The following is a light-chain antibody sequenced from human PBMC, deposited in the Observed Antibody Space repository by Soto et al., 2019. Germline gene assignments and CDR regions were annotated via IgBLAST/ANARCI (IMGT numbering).Light chain of an antibody. CDR3: QNYNSAPFT. CDR1: QGISNY. Sequence: DIPMTQSPSSLSASVGDRVTITCRASQGISNYLAWYQQKPGKVPKLLIYAASTLPSGVPSRFSGSGSGTDFTLTISSLQPEDVASYYSQNYNSAPFTFGPGTEVDIK. J-gene: IGKJ3*01. CDR2: AAS. V-gene: IGKV1-27*01.